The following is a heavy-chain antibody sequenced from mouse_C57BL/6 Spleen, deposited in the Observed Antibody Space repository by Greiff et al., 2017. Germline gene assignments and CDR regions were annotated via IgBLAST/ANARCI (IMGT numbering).Heavy chain of an antibody. D-gene: IGHD2-2*01. V-gene: IGHV15-2*01. CDR3: ARGGYDEGYFDV. Sequence: VQLVESGSELRSPGSSVKLSCKDFDSEVFPIAYMSWVRQKPGHGFEWIGGILPSIGRTIYGEKFEDKATLDADTLSNTAYLELNSLTSEDSAIYYCARGGYDEGYFDVWGTGTTVTVSS. CDR1: DSEVFPIAY. J-gene: IGHJ1*03. CDR2: ILPSIGRT.